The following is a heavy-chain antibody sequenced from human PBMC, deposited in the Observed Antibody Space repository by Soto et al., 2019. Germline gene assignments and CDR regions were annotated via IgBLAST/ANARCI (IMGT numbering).Heavy chain of an antibody. J-gene: IGHJ3*02. CDR3: ARLSAAGNMGSDAFDI. CDR2: IYPGDSDT. CDR1: GYSFTSYW. V-gene: IGHV5-51*01. Sequence: GESLKISCKGSGYSFTSYWIGWVRQMPGKGLEWMGIIYPGDSDTRYSPSFQGQVTISADKSISTAYLQWSSLKASDTAMYYCARLSAAGNMGSDAFDIWGQGTMVTVSS. D-gene: IGHD6-13*01.